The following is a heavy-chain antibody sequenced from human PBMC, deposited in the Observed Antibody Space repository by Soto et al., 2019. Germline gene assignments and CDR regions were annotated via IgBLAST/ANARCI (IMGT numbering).Heavy chain of an antibody. V-gene: IGHV4-30-4*01. CDR3: ARVGGYGREPTYYDFWSGYSAPSWFDP. CDR1: GGSISSGDYY. Sequence: ASETLSLTCTVSGGSISSGDYYWSWIRQPPGKGLEWIGYIYYSGSTYYNPSLKSRVTISVDTSKNQFSLKLSSVTAADTAVYYCARVGGYGREPTYYDFWSGYSAPSWFDPWGQGTLVTVSS. J-gene: IGHJ5*02. D-gene: IGHD3-3*01. CDR2: IYYSGST.